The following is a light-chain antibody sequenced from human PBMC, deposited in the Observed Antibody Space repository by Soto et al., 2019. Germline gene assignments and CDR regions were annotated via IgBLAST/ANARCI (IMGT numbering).Light chain of an antibody. CDR2: SNY. Sequence: QSVLTQPPSASGTPGQRVTISCSGSSSNIGSNPVHWYQQFPGTAPKVLIYSNYQRPSGVPDRFSGSRSGTSASLAISGLQSEDEADYYCAAWEDSLSDLLFGGGTKVTVL. CDR3: AAWEDSLSDLL. J-gene: IGLJ2*01. CDR1: SSNIGSNP. V-gene: IGLV1-44*01.